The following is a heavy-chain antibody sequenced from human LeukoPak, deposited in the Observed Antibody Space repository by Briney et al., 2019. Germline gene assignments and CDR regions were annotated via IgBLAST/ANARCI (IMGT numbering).Heavy chain of an antibody. J-gene: IGHJ5*02. D-gene: IGHD1-26*01. CDR2: INPNSGGT. V-gene: IGHV1-2*02. CDR1: GYTFTGYY. Sequence: ASVKVSCKASGYTFTGYYMHWVRQAPGQGLEWMGWINPNSGGTNYAQKFQGRVTMTRDTSISTAYMELSRLRSDDTAVYYCAKGPPGWWELLEWDDWFDPWGQGTLVTVSS. CDR3: AKGPPGWWELLEWDDWFDP.